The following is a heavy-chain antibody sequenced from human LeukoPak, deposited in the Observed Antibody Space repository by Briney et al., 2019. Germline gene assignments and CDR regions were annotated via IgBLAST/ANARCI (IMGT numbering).Heavy chain of an antibody. J-gene: IGHJ4*02. CDR3: ARRGTSSSWAHFDY. V-gene: IGHV3-7*05. Sequence: GGPLRLSCAASGFTFSSYWMTWVRQAPGKGLEWVAKIKQDGSEKYYVDSVKGRYTISRDNAKNSLYLQMNSLGAEDAAVYYCARRGTSSSWAHFDYWGQGTLVTVSS. CDR1: GFTFSSYW. CDR2: IKQDGSEK. D-gene: IGHD6-13*01.